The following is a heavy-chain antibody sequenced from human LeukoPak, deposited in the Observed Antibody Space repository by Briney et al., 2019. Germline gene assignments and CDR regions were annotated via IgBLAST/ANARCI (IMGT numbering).Heavy chain of an antibody. Sequence: SETLSLTCTVSGDSISNYYWSWIRQPPGKGLEWIGYIHYSGNSDYNPSLKSRVTILIDTSKNQFSLILSSVTAADTAVYYCARHFRGVVSAQLDYWGQGTRVTVSP. V-gene: IGHV4-59*08. CDR3: ARHFRGVVSAQLDY. D-gene: IGHD3-10*01. CDR2: IHYSGNS. J-gene: IGHJ4*02. CDR1: GDSISNYY.